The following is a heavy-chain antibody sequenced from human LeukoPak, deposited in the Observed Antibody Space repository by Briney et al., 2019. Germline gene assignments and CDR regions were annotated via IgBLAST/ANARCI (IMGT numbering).Heavy chain of an antibody. CDR3: ARALYCSGGSCLPYYYYGMDV. J-gene: IGHJ6*02. V-gene: IGHV3-13*01. CDR1: GFTFSSYD. CDR2: IGTAGDT. Sequence: GGSLRLSCAASGFTFSSYDMHWVRQATGKGLEWVSAIGTAGDTYYPGSVKGRFTISRENAKNSLYLQMNSLRAGDTAVYYCARALYCSGGSCLPYYYYGMDVWGQRTTVTVSS. D-gene: IGHD2-15*01.